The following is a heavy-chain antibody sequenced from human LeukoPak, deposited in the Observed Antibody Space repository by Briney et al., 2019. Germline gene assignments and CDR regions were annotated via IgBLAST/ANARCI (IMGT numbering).Heavy chain of an antibody. CDR3: ARRTVAGPGAVY. CDR1: GASFSGYY. Sequence: PSEALSLTCAVYGASFSGYYWGWIRQPPGKGLEWIGSLFYTGSTNYSPSLRSRVTISLDTSKNQFSLKLTSVTAADTAVYYCARRTVAGPGAVYWGQGTLVIASS. D-gene: IGHD6-19*01. J-gene: IGHJ4*02. V-gene: IGHV4-34*12. CDR2: LFYTGST.